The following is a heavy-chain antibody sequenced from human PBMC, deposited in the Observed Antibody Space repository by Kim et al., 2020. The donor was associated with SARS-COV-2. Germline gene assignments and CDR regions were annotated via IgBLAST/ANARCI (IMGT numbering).Heavy chain of an antibody. Sequence: SETLSLTCTVSGGSVSSGSYYWSWIRQPPGKGLEWIGYIYYSGSTNYNPSLKSRVTISVDTSKNQFSLKLSSVTAADTALYYCARESITIFGVVISPGGGMDVWGQGTTVTVSS. CDR1: GGSVSSGSYY. CDR3: ARESITIFGVVISPGGGMDV. J-gene: IGHJ6*02. D-gene: IGHD3-3*01. V-gene: IGHV4-61*01. CDR2: IYYSGST.